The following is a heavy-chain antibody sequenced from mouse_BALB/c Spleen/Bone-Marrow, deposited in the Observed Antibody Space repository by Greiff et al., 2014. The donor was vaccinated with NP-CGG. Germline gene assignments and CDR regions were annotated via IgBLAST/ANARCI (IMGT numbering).Heavy chain of an antibody. J-gene: IGHJ2*01. CDR2: IYPGDGDT. CDR3: ARGGISVDY. V-gene: IGHV1-80*01. CDR1: GYVFSTYW. Sequence: VQLQQSGAELVRPGSSVKISCKSSGYVFSTYWINWVKQRPGQGLEWIGQIYPGDGDTDFNGKFKDEATLTADESSNTAYMQLSSLTSEDSAVYFCARGGISVDYWGQGTTLTVSS.